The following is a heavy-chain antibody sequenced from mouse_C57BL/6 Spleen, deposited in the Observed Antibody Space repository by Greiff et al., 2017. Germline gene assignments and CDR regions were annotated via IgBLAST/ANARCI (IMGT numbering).Heavy chain of an antibody. J-gene: IGHJ3*01. Sequence: QVQLQQPGAELVMPGASVKLSCTASGYTFTSYWMHWVKQRPGQGLEWIGEIDPSDSYTNYNQKFKGKSTLTVDKSSGTAYLQLSRLTSEDSAVYYCAAGSSGYGGFAYWGQGTLVTVSA. D-gene: IGHD3-2*02. CDR2: IDPSDSYT. V-gene: IGHV1-69*01. CDR3: AAGSSGYGGFAY. CDR1: GYTFTSYW.